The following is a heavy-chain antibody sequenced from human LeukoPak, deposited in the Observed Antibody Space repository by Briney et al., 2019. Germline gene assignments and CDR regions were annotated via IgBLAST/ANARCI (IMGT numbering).Heavy chain of an antibody. J-gene: IGHJ4*02. Sequence: QPGGSLRLSCAASGFTFDDYTMHWVRQAPGKGLEWVSLISWDGGSTYYADSVKGRFTISRDNSKNSLYLQMNSLRTEDTALYYCAKDGRLGYGASYYFDYWGQGTLVTVSS. V-gene: IGHV3-43*01. CDR2: ISWDGGST. CDR1: GFTFDDYT. D-gene: IGHD1-1*01. CDR3: AKDGRLGYGASYYFDY.